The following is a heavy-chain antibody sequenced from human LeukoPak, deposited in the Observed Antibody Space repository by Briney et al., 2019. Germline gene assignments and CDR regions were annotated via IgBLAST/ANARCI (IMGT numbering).Heavy chain of an antibody. CDR3: ARPEGSSGWFDY. Sequence: SETLSLTCTVSGGSISSSSYYWGWIRQPPGKGLEWIGSIYYSGSTYYNPSLKSRVTISVDTSKNQFSLKLSSVTAADTAVYYCARPEGSSGWFDYWGQGTLVTVSS. D-gene: IGHD6-19*01. CDR1: GGSISSSSYY. J-gene: IGHJ4*02. CDR2: IYYSGST. V-gene: IGHV4-39*01.